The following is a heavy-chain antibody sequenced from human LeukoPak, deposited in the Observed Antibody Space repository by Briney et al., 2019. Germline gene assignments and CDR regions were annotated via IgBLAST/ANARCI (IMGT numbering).Heavy chain of an antibody. Sequence: GESLKISCKGFGYKFTSYWIGWVRQMPGKGLEWMGIIYPADSDIRYSPSFQGQVTISADKSISTAYLQWGSLKASDTAMYYCARFGWVKSGDAFDIWGQGTMVTVSS. CDR3: ARFGWVKSGDAFDI. CDR2: IYPADSDI. J-gene: IGHJ3*02. V-gene: IGHV5-51*01. CDR1: GYKFTSYW. D-gene: IGHD3-10*01.